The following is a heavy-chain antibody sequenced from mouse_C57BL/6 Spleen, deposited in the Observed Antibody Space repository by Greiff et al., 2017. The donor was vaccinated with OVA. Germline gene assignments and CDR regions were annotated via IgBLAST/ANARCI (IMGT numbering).Heavy chain of an antibody. CDR2: IDPSDSET. CDR1: GYTFTSYW. V-gene: IGHV1-52*01. D-gene: IGHD1-1*01. J-gene: IGHJ2*01. Sequence: QVQLQQPGAELVRPGSSVKLSCKASGYTFTSYWMHWVKQRPIQGLEWIGNIDPSDSETHYNQKFKDKATLTVDKSSSTAYMQRSSLTSEDSAVYYCARGGTTVVATDYFDYWGQGTTRTVSS. CDR3: ARGGTTVVATDYFDY.